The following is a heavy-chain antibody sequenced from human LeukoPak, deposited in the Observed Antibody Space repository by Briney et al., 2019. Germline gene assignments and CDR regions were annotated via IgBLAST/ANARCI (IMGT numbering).Heavy chain of an antibody. Sequence: GASVKVSCKASGYTFTSYDINWVQQATGQGLEWMGWTNPNSGNTGYAQKFQGRVTITRNTSISTAYMELSSLRSEDTAVYYCARALIGRDAFDIWGQGTMVTVSS. V-gene: IGHV1-8*03. CDR1: GYTFTSYD. CDR3: ARALIGRDAFDI. CDR2: TNPNSGNT. D-gene: IGHD2-21*01. J-gene: IGHJ3*02.